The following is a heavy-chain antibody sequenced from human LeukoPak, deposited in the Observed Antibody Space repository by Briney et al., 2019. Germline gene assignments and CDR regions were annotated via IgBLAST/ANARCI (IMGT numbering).Heavy chain of an antibody. CDR1: GFSFSTYW. CDR2: INPDGSQK. J-gene: IGHJ4*02. Sequence: GGSLRLSCGVSGFSFSTYWMSWVRQVPGKGLEWVANINPDGSQKYYVDSVKGRFTISRDNAKNSLYLQMNSLTAEDTAVYYCAASIVVITFDYWGQGTLVTVSS. D-gene: IGHD3-22*01. CDR3: AASIVVITFDY. V-gene: IGHV3-7*02.